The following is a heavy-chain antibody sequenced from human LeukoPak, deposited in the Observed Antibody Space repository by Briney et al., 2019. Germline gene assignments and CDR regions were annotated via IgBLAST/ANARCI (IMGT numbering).Heavy chain of an antibody. J-gene: IGHJ5*02. V-gene: IGHV4-39*01. Sequence: PSETLSLTCTVSGGSISSSSYYWGWIRQPPGKGLEWLGSIYYSGSTYYNPSLKSRVTISVDTSKNQFSLKLSSVTAADTAVYYCARHDIVVVTAGFDPWGQGTLVTVSS. D-gene: IGHD2-21*02. CDR2: IYYSGST. CDR1: GGSISSSSYY. CDR3: ARHDIVVVTAGFDP.